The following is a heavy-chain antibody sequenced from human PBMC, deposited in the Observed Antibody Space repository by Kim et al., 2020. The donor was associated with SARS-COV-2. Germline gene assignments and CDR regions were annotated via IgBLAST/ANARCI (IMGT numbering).Heavy chain of an antibody. D-gene: IGHD3-9*01. V-gene: IGHV3-53*01. CDR1: GFTVSSNY. J-gene: IGHJ6*02. CDR2: IYSGGST. CDR3: ARDKPSSDYDILTGYPSRYYYYVMDV. Sequence: GGSLRLSCAASGFTVSSNYMSWVRQAPGKGLEWVSVIYSGGSTYYADSVKGRFTISRDNSKNTLYLQMNSLRAEDTAVYYCARDKPSSDYDILTGYPSRYYYYVMDVWGQGTTVTVSS.